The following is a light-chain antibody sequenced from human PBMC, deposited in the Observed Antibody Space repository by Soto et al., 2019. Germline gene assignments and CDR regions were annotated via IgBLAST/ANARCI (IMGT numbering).Light chain of an antibody. J-gene: IGKJ2*01. Sequence: EIVMTQSPATLSVSSGERATLSCRASQSVSSNLAWYQQKPGQAPRLLMYDASIRATGIPARFSGSGSGTEFTLSISSLQSEDFAVYYCQHYNHWPPYTFGQGTKLEIK. CDR1: QSVSSN. V-gene: IGKV3-15*01. CDR2: DAS. CDR3: QHYNHWPPYT.